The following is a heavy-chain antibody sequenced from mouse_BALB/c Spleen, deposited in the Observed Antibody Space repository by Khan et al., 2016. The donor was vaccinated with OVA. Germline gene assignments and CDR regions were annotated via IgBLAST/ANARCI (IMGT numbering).Heavy chain of an antibody. D-gene: IGHD4-1*01. CDR1: GYTFTSYV. Sequence: VQLQQSGPELVKPGASVKMSCKASGYTFTSYVMHWVKQKPGLGLEWIGYIYPFNDDAKYNEKFKGKATLTSDKSSSTAYMELSSLTSEYSTGYTCAPVGTAYATYAYWGQGALVTVSA. CDR2: IYPFNDDA. V-gene: IGHV1S136*01. J-gene: IGHJ3*01. CDR3: APVGTAYATYAY.